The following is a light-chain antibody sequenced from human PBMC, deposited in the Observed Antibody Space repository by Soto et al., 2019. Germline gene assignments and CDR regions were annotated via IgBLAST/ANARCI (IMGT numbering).Light chain of an antibody. J-gene: IGKJ5*01. Sequence: EIVLTQSPGTLSLSPGERATLSCRASQSVSSDYLAWYQQKPGQAPRLLMYGASSRATGIPDRFSGSGSGTDFTLTISRLEPEDFAVYYCQQYDSSPPITFGQGTRLEIK. CDR2: GAS. CDR1: QSVSSDY. CDR3: QQYDSSPPIT. V-gene: IGKV3-20*01.